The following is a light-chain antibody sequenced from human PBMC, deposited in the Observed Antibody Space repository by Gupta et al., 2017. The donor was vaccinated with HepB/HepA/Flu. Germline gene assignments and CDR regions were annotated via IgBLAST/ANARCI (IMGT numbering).Light chain of an antibody. CDR2: LGS. CDR3: RQCLETPLT. CDR1: QILLQSNGYNY. V-gene: IGKV2-28*01. J-gene: IGKJ4*01. Sequence: DIVMTYSPLSLPVTPGEPASISCRGPQILLQSNGYNYSDWYLQKPGQTPQLPIYLGSSRSSGVTDRFSGSGSGTDFTLKISRVETEDVGVYSFRQCLETPLTFGRGTKVEIK.